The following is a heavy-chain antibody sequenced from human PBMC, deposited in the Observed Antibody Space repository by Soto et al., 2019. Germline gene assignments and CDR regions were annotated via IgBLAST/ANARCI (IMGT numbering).Heavy chain of an antibody. D-gene: IGHD2-2*01. CDR3: AKCDIVVVPAAINSPDS. CDR2: ISYDGSNK. Sequence: QVQLVESGGGVVQPGRSLRLSCAASGFTFSSYGMHWVRQAPGKGLEWVAVISYDGSNKYYADSVKGRFTISRDNSKNTLYLQMNSLRAEDTAVYYCAKCDIVVVPAAINSPDSWGQGTLVTVSS. V-gene: IGHV3-30*18. CDR1: GFTFSSYG. J-gene: IGHJ5*01.